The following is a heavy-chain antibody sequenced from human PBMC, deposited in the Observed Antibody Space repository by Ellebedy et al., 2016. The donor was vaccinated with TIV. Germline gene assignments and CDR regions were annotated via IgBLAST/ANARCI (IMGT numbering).Heavy chain of an antibody. D-gene: IGHD3-22*01. V-gene: IGHV1-46*04. Sequence: ASVKVSCKASGYTFSSYYMHWVRQAPGQGLEWMGIINPSGGSTTYAQNLQGRVTMTRDTSTTTVYMELSSLRSEDTAVYYCARGGSSGLDYWGQGTLVTVSS. CDR2: INPSGGST. CDR1: GYTFSSYY. J-gene: IGHJ4*02. CDR3: ARGGSSGLDY.